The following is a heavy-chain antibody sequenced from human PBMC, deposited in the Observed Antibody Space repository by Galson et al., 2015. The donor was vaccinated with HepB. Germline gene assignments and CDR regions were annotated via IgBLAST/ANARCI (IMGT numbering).Heavy chain of an antibody. CDR2: INPGDIDT. CDR3: VRRPTTNGLPYDY. V-gene: IGHV5-51*01. Sequence: QSGAEVKKPGESLRISCKASGYNFLNFWIGWVRQIPGKGLESIAMINPGDIDTRYSPSFQGRFRLSVDKSLVTAYLQWESLRASDSGIYYCVRRPTTNGLPYDYWSQGTLVTVSS. CDR1: GYNFLNFW. J-gene: IGHJ4*03. D-gene: IGHD1-1*01.